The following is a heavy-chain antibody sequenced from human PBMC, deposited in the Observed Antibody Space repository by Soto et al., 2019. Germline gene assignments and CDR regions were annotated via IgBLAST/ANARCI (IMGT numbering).Heavy chain of an antibody. CDR1: GGSISSGGYY. D-gene: IGHD3-10*01. Sequence: ASETLSLTCTVSGGSISSGGYYWSWIRQHPGKGLEWIGYIYYSGSTYYDPSLKSRVTISVDTSKNQFSLKLSSVTAADTAVYYCARDLRQTMVRGVIRWFXPWGQGTLVTVSS. CDR2: IYYSGST. CDR3: ARDLRQTMVRGVIRWFXP. J-gene: IGHJ5*02. V-gene: IGHV4-31*03.